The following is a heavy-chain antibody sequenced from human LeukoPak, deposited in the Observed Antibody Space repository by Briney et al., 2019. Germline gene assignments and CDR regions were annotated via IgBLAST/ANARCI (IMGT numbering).Heavy chain of an antibody. CDR3: ARQIAADAFDI. V-gene: IGHV4-38-2*01. CDR1: GYSISSGYY. D-gene: IGHD6-13*01. Sequence: KPSETLSLTCAVSGYSISSGYYWGWIRQPPGKGLEWIGSIYHSGSTCYNPSLKSRVTISVDTSKNQFSLKLSSVTAADTAVYYCARQIAADAFDIWGQGTMVTVSS. CDR2: IYHSGST. J-gene: IGHJ3*02.